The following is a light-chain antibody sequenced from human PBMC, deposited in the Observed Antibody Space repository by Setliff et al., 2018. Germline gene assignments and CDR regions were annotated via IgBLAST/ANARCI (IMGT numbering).Light chain of an antibody. J-gene: IGLJ1*01. Sequence: QSVLTQPPSASGTPGQRVTISCSGSSSNIGAGYDVHWYQQLPGTAPKLLIYGNNNRPSGVPDRFSGSKSGTSASLAITGLQAEDEADYYCQSYDSSLSGWVFGTGTKV. V-gene: IGLV1-40*01. CDR1: SSNIGAGYD. CDR2: GNN. CDR3: QSYDSSLSGWV.